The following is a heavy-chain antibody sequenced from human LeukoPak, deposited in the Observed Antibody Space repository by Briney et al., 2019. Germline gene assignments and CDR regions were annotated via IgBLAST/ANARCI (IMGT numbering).Heavy chain of an antibody. Sequence: SMKVSCKASGGTFSSYAISWVRQAPGQGLEWMGGIIPIFGTANYAQKFQGRVTITADESTSTAYMELSSLRSEDTAVYYCARAIDDCSGGSCYQGYWFDPWGQGTLVTVSS. CDR2: IIPIFGTA. CDR3: ARAIDDCSGGSCYQGYWFDP. CDR1: GGTFSSYA. J-gene: IGHJ5*02. D-gene: IGHD2-15*01. V-gene: IGHV1-69*13.